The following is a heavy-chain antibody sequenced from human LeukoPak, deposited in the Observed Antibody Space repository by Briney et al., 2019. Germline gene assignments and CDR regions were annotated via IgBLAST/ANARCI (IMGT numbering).Heavy chain of an antibody. CDR1: GFTFSSYS. D-gene: IGHD3-10*01. CDR3: ARGRQGSYFDY. Sequence: PGGSLRLSCAASGFTFSSYSMNGVRQAPGKGLEWVSYISSSSSSSIYYADSVKGRFTISRDNAKNSLYLQMNSLRAEDTAVYFCARGRQGSYFDYWGQGSLVTVSS. J-gene: IGHJ4*02. V-gene: IGHV3-48*01. CDR2: ISSSSSSSI.